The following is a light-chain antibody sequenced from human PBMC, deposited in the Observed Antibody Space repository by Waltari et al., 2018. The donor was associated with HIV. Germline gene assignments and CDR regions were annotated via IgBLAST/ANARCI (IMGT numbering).Light chain of an antibody. CDR3: QQYYSSPLT. V-gene: IGKV4-1*01. J-gene: IGKJ4*01. CDR1: QSVLYSSNNKNY. Sequence: DIVMTQSPDSLTVSLGERATINCKSSQSVLYSSNNKNYLAWYQQKPGQPPNLLISWASTRESGVPDRFSGSGSGTDFTLTISTLQAEDVAVYYCQQYYSSPLTFSGGTKVEIK. CDR2: WAS.